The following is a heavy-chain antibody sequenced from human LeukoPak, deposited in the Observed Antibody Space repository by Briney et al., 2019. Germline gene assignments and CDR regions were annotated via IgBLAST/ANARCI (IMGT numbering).Heavy chain of an antibody. CDR3: ARWAGNYYGSSGYPRPFEY. J-gene: IGHJ4*02. V-gene: IGHV3-7*01. Sequence: GGSLRLSCAASGFTFSSYWMSWVRQAPGKGLEWVANIKQDGSEKYYVDSVKGRFTISRDNAKNSLYMQMNSLRAEDTAVYYCARWAGNYYGSSGYPRPFEYWGQGTLVTVSS. D-gene: IGHD3-22*01. CDR2: IKQDGSEK. CDR1: GFTFSSYW.